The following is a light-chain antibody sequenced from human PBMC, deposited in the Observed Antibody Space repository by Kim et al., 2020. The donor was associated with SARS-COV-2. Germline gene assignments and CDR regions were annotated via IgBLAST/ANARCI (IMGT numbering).Light chain of an antibody. J-gene: IGLJ3*02. CDR3: QAWDSSTGV. Sequence: VSPGQTASITCSGDNLGDKYACWYQQKPGPSPVLVIYQDSKRPAGIPERFSGSNSGNTATLTISGTQAMDEADYYCQAWDSSTGVFGGGTQLTVL. V-gene: IGLV3-1*01. CDR1: NLGDKY. CDR2: QDS.